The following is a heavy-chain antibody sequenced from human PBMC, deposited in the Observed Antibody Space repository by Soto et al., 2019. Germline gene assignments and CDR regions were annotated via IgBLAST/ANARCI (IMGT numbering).Heavy chain of an antibody. V-gene: IGHV1-8*01. CDR2: MNPNSGNT. Sequence: ASVKVSCKASGYTFTSYDINWVRQATGQGLEWMGWMNPNSGNTGYAQKFQGRVTMTRNTSISTAYMELSSLRSEDTAVYYCARGSDSSGWDWFDPWGQGTQVTVSS. CDR1: GYTFTSYD. J-gene: IGHJ5*02. D-gene: IGHD6-19*01. CDR3: ARGSDSSGWDWFDP.